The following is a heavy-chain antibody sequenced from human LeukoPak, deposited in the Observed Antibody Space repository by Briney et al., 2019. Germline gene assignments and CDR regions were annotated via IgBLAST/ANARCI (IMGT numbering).Heavy chain of an antibody. D-gene: IGHD2-2*01. V-gene: IGHV5-51*06. CDR2: IYPGDSDP. J-gene: IGHJ6*03. Sequence: GESMKISCKGSGYSFTNYWIGGVRQMPGKGLEWMGIIYPGDSDPRYSPSFQGHVTISADKSISTAYLQWTSLKASDTAMYYCARARYCSSTSCPSPYYYYYMDVWGKGTTVTVSS. CDR1: GYSFTNYW. CDR3: ARARYCSSTSCPSPYYYYYMDV.